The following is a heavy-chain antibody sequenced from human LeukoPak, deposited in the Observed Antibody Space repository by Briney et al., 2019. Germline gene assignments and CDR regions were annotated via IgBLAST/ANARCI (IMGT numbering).Heavy chain of an antibody. J-gene: IGHJ4*02. CDR1: GFTFSSYS. V-gene: IGHV3-15*01. Sequence: PGGSLRLSCAASGFTFSSYSMNWVRQAPGKGLEWVGRIKTKTDGGTTDYAAPVKGRFTISRDDSKNTLYLQMNSLKTEDTAVYYCTTDRLYGDYVFDYWGQGTLVTVSS. D-gene: IGHD4-17*01. CDR3: TTDRLYGDYVFDY. CDR2: IKTKTDGGTT.